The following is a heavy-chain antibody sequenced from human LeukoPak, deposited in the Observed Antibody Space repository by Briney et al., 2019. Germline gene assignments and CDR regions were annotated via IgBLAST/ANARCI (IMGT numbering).Heavy chain of an antibody. CDR1: GFTFSRYA. CDR3: VKARGIQLWLPGDY. CDR2: ISSNGGST. V-gene: IGHV3-64D*09. Sequence: GGSLRLSCSASGFTFSRYAMHWVRQAPGKGLEYVSAISSNGGSTYYGGSVKGRFTISRDNSKNTLYLQMSSLRAEDTAVYYCVKARGIQLWLPGDYWGQGTLVTVSS. D-gene: IGHD5-18*01. J-gene: IGHJ4*02.